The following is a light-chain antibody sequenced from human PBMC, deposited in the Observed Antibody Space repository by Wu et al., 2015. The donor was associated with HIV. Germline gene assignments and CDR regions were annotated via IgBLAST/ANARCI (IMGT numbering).Light chain of an antibody. CDR2: DAS. CDR3: QQYGSSPWT. J-gene: IGKJ1*01. CDR1: QSVSRS. V-gene: IGKV3-20*01. Sequence: EIVLTQSPATLSLSPGERATLACRASQSVSRSLAWYQQKPGQAPRLLIYDASNRAAGIPARFSGSGSGTDFTLTISRLEPEDFAVYYCQQYGSSPWTFGQGTKVEIK.